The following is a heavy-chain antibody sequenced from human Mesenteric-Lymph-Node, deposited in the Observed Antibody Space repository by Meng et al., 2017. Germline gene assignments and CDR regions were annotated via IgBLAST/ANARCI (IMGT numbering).Heavy chain of an antibody. Sequence: GGSLRLSCAASGFTFSSYGMHWVRQAPGKGLEWVAVIWYDGSNKYYADSVKGRFIISRDNAKNSLYLQLNSLRAEDTAVYYCATGGFLAYWGQGTLVTVSS. CDR2: IWYDGSNK. D-gene: IGHD1-1*01. J-gene: IGHJ4*02. V-gene: IGHV3-33*03. CDR1: GFTFSSYG. CDR3: ATGGFLAY.